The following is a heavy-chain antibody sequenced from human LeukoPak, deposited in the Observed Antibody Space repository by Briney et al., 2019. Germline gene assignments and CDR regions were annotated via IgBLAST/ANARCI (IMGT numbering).Heavy chain of an antibody. CDR1: GGSFSGYY. V-gene: IGHV4-34*01. CDR3: ARGLGGDGVDY. CDR2: INHSGST. J-gene: IGHJ4*02. Sequence: SETLSLTCAVYGGSFSGYYWSWIRQPPGKGLEWIGEINHSGSTNYNPSLKSRVTISVDMSKNQFSLKLSSVTAADTAVYYCARGLGGDGVDYWGQGTLVTVSS. D-gene: IGHD3-10*01.